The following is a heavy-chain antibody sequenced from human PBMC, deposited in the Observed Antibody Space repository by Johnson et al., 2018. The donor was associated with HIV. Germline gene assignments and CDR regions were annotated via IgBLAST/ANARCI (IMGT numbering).Heavy chain of an antibody. Sequence: VQLVESGGGVVQPGGSLRLSCVDSGFTFSTNWMHWVRQAPGKGLVWVSRINSDGSSTSYADSVKGRFTISRDNAKNTLYLQMDSLGAEDTAVYYCARVQLLADDVFNIWGQG. CDR1: GFTFSTNW. CDR2: INSDGSST. CDR3: ARVQLLADDVFNI. J-gene: IGHJ3*02. V-gene: IGHV3-74*02. D-gene: IGHD3-10*01.